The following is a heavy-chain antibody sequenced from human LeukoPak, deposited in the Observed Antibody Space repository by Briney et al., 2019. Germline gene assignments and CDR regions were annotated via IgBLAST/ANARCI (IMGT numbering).Heavy chain of an antibody. CDR1: GFTFNNFA. V-gene: IGHV3-30-3*01. Sequence: GRSLRLSCAASGFTFNNFAMHWVRQAPGKGLEWVAVISYDGTNKYYADSVKGRFTISRDYSKNTLYLQMNSLRAEDTAVYYCAKDRSRTGTKRYTSYFDYWGQGTLVTVSS. CDR2: ISYDGTNK. J-gene: IGHJ4*02. D-gene: IGHD1-7*01. CDR3: AKDRSRTGTKRYTSYFDY.